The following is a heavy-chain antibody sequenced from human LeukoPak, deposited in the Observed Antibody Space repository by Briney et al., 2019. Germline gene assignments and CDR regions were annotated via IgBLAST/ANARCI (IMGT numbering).Heavy chain of an antibody. V-gene: IGHV4-34*01. Sequence: LETLSLTCAVYGGSFSGYYWSWLRQPPGKGLEWIGEINHSGSTNYNPSLKSRVTISVDTSKNQFSLKLSSVTAADTAVYYCARGQNWGSYFDYWGQGTLVTVSS. CDR2: INHSGST. CDR1: GGSFSGYY. D-gene: IGHD7-27*01. CDR3: ARGQNWGSYFDY. J-gene: IGHJ4*02.